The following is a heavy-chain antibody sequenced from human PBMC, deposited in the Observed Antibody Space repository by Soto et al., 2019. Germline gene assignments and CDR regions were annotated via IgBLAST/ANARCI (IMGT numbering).Heavy chain of an antibody. CDR1: GYTFTSYD. D-gene: IGHD3-3*01. CDR3: ARGTGYYDFWSGYYILNWFDP. Sequence: ASVKVSCKASGYTFTSYDINWVRQATGQGLEWMGWMNPNSGNTGYAQKFQGRVTMTRNTSISTAYMELSSLRSEDTAVYYCARGTGYYDFWSGYYILNWFDPWAQGTLVTVSS. J-gene: IGHJ5*02. V-gene: IGHV1-8*01. CDR2: MNPNSGNT.